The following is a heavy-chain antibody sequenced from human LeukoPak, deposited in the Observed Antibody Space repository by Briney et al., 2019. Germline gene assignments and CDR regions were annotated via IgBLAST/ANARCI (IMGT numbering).Heavy chain of an antibody. V-gene: IGHV3-23*01. Sequence: GGSLRLSCAASGFTFSSYAMSWVRQAPGKGLEWVSAISGSGGSTYYADSVKGRFTISRDNSKNTLYLQRNSLRAEDTAVYYCAKTWWYRYYFDYWGQGTLVTVSS. CDR2: ISGSGGST. D-gene: IGHD2-15*01. CDR3: AKTWWYRYYFDY. J-gene: IGHJ4*02. CDR1: GFTFSSYA.